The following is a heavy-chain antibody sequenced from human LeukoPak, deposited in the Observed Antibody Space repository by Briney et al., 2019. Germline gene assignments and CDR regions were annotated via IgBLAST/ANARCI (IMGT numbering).Heavy chain of an antibody. CDR3: STDPRLLIY. CDR1: GFTFSSYA. D-gene: IGHD2-8*01. CDR2: ISGSGSDM. J-gene: IGHJ4*01. Sequence: GGSLRLSCAASGFTFSSYAMSWVRQAPGKGLEWLAYISGSGSDMYYADSVKGRFTISRDNAKNSLYLQMNSLRPDDTALYYCSTDPRLLIYWGHGTLVTVSS. V-gene: IGHV3-11*01.